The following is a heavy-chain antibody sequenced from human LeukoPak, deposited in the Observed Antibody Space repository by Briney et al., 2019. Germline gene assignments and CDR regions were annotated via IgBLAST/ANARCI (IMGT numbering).Heavy chain of an antibody. CDR3: ATPYGYLSS. J-gene: IGHJ5*02. V-gene: IGHV3-23*01. CDR2: ISGSGDTT. Sequence: GGSLSLLCAATRSKDRREGTKCRPQAPGKGLEWVSAISGSGDTTHYADSVKGRFTISRDISKNTLYLPRNRMRAEATYVYYRATPYGYLSSCGQGTLATVSS. CDR1: RSKDRREG. D-gene: IGHD5-18*01.